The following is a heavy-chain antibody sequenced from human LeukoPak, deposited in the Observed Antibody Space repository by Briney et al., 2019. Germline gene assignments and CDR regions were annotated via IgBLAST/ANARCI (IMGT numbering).Heavy chain of an antibody. Sequence: SETLSPTCTVSGGSISSGGYYWSWIRQHPGKGLEWIRYIYYSGSTYYNPSLKSRVTISVDTSKNQFSLKLSSVTAADTAVYYCARDVGFPGRGNYYYYGMDVWGQGTTVTVSS. CDR1: GGSISSGGYY. J-gene: IGHJ6*02. CDR3: ARDVGFPGRGNYYYYGMDV. D-gene: IGHD1-26*01. CDR2: IYYSGST. V-gene: IGHV4-31*03.